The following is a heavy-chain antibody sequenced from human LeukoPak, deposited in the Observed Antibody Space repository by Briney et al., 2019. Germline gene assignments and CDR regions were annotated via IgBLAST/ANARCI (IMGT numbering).Heavy chain of an antibody. D-gene: IGHD4-23*01. Sequence: GGSLRLSCAASGFTFSSYAMNWVRQAPGKGLEWVSAISGSGGSTYYADSVRRRFTISGNNSKNTLYLQMNSLRAEDTAVYYCANAELENDYGGKDLFDYCGQGTLVTVSS. CDR1: GFTFSSYA. V-gene: IGHV3-23*01. CDR2: ISGSGGST. J-gene: IGHJ4*02. CDR3: ANAELENDYGGKDLFDY.